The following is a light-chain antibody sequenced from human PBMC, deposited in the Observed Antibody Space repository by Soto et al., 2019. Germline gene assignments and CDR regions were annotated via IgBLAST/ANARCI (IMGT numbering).Light chain of an antibody. Sequence: EIVLTQSPATLSVSPGQRATLSCRASQSISSNLAWYQQKPGQAARLLFYGASTRATGITARFSGSGSGTEFTLTISSLQSEDFAVYYCQQYNNWPRTFGQGTQVEIK. CDR3: QQYNNWPRT. CDR2: GAS. J-gene: IGKJ1*01. V-gene: IGKV3-15*01. CDR1: QSISSN.